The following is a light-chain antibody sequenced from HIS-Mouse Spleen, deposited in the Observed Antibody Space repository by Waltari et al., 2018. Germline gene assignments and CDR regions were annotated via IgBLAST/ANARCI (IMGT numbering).Light chain of an antibody. CDR3: CSYAGSSTL. CDR2: EGS. V-gene: IGLV2-23*01. Sequence: QSALTQPASVSGSPGQSITISCTGTSSDVGSYNLVPWYQQHPGKAPKLMIDEGSKRPSGVSNRFSGSKSGNTASLTISGLQAEDEADYYCCSYAGSSTLFGGGTKLTVL. J-gene: IGLJ3*02. CDR1: SSDVGSYNL.